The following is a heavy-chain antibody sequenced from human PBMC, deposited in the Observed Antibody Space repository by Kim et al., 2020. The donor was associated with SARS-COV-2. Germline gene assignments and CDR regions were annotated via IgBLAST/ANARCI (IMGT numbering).Heavy chain of an antibody. V-gene: IGHV3-23*01. J-gene: IGHJ4*02. CDR2: SAGTT. Sequence: SAGTTYNADSVKGRSTISRDNPKNTLYLQMTILRAEDTAVYYFATTELCYWGQGTLVTVSS. D-gene: IGHD1-26*01. CDR3: ATTELCY.